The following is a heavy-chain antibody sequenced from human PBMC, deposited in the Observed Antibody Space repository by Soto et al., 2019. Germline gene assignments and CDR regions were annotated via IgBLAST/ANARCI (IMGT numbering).Heavy chain of an antibody. CDR2: IYYSGST. V-gene: IGHV4-59*01. CDR1: GGSISSYY. D-gene: IGHD3-3*01. J-gene: IGHJ5*02. CDR3: ARDVFGGLAANWFDP. Sequence: PSETLSLTCTVSGGSISSYYWSWIRQPPGKGLEWIGYIYYSGSTNYNPSLKSRVTISVDTSKNQFSLKLSSVTAADTAVYYCARDVFGGLAANWFDPWGQGTLVTVPQ.